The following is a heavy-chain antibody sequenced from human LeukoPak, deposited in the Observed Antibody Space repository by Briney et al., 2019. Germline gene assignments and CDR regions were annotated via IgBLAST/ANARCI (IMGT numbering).Heavy chain of an antibody. V-gene: IGHV4-31*03. Sequence: SQTLSLTCTVSGGSISSGGYYWSWIRQHPGKGLEWIGHIYYSGSTYYNPSLKSRVTISVDTSKNQFSLKLSSVTAADTAVYYCASGGAYCSSTSCYAFDYWGQGTLVTVSS. D-gene: IGHD2-2*01. J-gene: IGHJ4*02. CDR3: ASGGAYCSSTSCYAFDY. CDR1: GGSISSGGYY. CDR2: IYYSGST.